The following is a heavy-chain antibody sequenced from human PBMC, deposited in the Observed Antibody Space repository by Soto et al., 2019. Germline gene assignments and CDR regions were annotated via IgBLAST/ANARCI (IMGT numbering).Heavy chain of an antibody. CDR2: INPNTGGT. D-gene: IGHD2-21*01. CDR3: ARREAVLRRQNYSYSSGMAV. J-gene: IGHJ6*02. V-gene: IGHV1-2*04. CDR1: GYTFTSYY. Sequence: ASVKVSCKASGYTFTSYYVHWVRQAPGQGLEWMGWINPNTGGTNYAQKFQGWVTMTRDTSISTAYMELSRLRSDDTALYSWARREAVLRRQNYSYSSGMAVGAQGPTV.